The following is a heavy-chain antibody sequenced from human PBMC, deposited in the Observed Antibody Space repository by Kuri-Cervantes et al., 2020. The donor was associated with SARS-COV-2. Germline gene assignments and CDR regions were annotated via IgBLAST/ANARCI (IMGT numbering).Heavy chain of an antibody. Sequence: SETLSLTCAVYGGSFGGYYWSWIRQPPGKGLEWIGEINHSGSTNYNPSLKSRVTISVDTSKNQFSLKLSSVTAADTAVYYCARLAATAFDIWGQGTMVTVSS. CDR1: GGSFGGYY. J-gene: IGHJ3*02. CDR3: ARLAATAFDI. D-gene: IGHD2-15*01. V-gene: IGHV4-34*01. CDR2: INHSGST.